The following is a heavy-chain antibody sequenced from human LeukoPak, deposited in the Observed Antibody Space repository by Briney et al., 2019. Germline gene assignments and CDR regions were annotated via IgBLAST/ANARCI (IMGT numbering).Heavy chain of an antibody. J-gene: IGHJ4*02. CDR3: AKGNSSSWQFDY. D-gene: IGHD6-13*01. CDR2: IRYDGSNK. CDR1: GFTFSSYG. Sequence: PGGSLRLSCAASGFTFSSYGMHWVRQAPGKGLEWVAFIRYDGSNKYYADSVKGRFTISRDNSKNTLYLQMNSLRAEDTAVYYCAKGNSSSWQFDYWGQGTLVTVSS. V-gene: IGHV3-30*02.